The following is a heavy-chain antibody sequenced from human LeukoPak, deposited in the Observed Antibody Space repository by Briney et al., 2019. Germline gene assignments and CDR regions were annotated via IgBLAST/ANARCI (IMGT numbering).Heavy chain of an antibody. Sequence: PGGSLRLSCAASGFTFSSYDMNWVRQAPGKGLEWVSAISGSGGSTYYADSVKGRFTISRDNSKNTLYLQMNSLRAEDTAVYYCAKGSIAARRDWFDPWGQGTLVTVSS. CDR3: AKGSIAARRDWFDP. CDR2: ISGSGGST. CDR1: GFTFSSYD. D-gene: IGHD6-6*01. V-gene: IGHV3-23*01. J-gene: IGHJ5*02.